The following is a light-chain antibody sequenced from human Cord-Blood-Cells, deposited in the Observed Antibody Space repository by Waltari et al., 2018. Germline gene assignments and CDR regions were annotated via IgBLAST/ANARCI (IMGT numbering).Light chain of an antibody. Sequence: QSALTQPASVSGSPGQSITISCTGTSSDVGRYNLASWYQQHPGKAPKLMIYEGSKRPAGVSNRFSGSKSGNTASLTISGRQAEDEADYYCCSYAGSSAYVFGTGTKVTVL. CDR1: SSDVGRYNL. V-gene: IGLV2-23*01. CDR3: CSYAGSSAYV. J-gene: IGLJ1*01. CDR2: EGS.